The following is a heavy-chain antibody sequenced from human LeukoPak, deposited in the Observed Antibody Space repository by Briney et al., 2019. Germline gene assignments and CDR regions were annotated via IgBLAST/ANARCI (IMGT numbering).Heavy chain of an antibody. CDR1: VYSISSGYY. V-gene: IGHV4-38-2*01. CDR2: IYHSGGT. Sequence: SETLSLTCAVSVYSISSGYYWGWIRQPPGKGREWIGSIYHSGGTYYNPTLKSRVTISVDTSKNQFSMKMSSVTAADTAVYYCARHSHHVTYYDFWSGYYTEGFDYWGQGTLVTVSS. CDR3: ARHSHHVTYYDFWSGYYTEGFDY. J-gene: IGHJ4*02. D-gene: IGHD3-3*01.